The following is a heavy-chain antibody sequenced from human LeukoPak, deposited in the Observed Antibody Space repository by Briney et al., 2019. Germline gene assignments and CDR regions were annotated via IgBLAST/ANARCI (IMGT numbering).Heavy chain of an antibody. CDR2: INSDGSWT. Sequence: GGSLRLSCAASGNYWMHWVRQVPGKGLVWVSHINSDGSWTSYADSVKGRFTISKDNAKNTVFLQMNSLRAEDTAVYYCVSFYETYWGRGTLVTVSS. CDR3: VSFYETY. CDR1: GNYW. D-gene: IGHD2/OR15-2a*01. J-gene: IGHJ4*02. V-gene: IGHV3-74*01.